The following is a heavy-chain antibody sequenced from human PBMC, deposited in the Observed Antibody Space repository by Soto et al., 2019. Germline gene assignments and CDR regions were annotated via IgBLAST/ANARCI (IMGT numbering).Heavy chain of an antibody. V-gene: IGHV4-34*01. CDR1: GXSFSGYY. D-gene: IGHD3-22*01. CDR3: ARRRGSGYYYYGMDV. J-gene: IGHJ6*02. CDR2: INHSGST. Sequence: SETLSLTCAVYGXSFSGYYWSWIRQPPGKGLEWIGEINHSGSTNYNPSLKSRVTISVDTSKNQFSLKLSSVTAADTAVYYCARRRGSGYYYYGMDVWGQGTTVTVSS.